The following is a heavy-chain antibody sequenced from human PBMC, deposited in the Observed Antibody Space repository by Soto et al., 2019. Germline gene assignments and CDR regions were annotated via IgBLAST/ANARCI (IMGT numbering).Heavy chain of an antibody. CDR2: IYSSGSA. D-gene: IGHD2-15*01. J-gene: IGHJ6*02. V-gene: IGHV4-61*01. Sequence: ESLSLACPVSGRSATSGTYYWSGIRQPPGKGLEWIGYIYSSGSANYSPSLKSRVTISVDTSKNQVSLKMTSVTAADTAVYYCAREAKMPTLLGGYYRYAMDVWGQGTMVTVSS. CDR1: GRSATSGTYY. CDR3: AREAKMPTLLGGYYRYAMDV.